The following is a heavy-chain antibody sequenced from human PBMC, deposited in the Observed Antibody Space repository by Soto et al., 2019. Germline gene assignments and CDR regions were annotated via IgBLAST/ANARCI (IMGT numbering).Heavy chain of an antibody. D-gene: IGHD6-13*01. J-gene: IGHJ5*02. V-gene: IGHV1-2*02. CDR1: GYTFTGYY. CDR2: INPNSGGT. CDR3: AREERGYSSSWYAGWFDP. Sequence: QVQLVQSGAEVKKPGASVKVSCKASGYTFTGYYMHWVRQAPGQGLEWMGWINPNSGGTNYAQKFQGRVTMTRDTSISTAYMERSRLRSDDTAVYYCAREERGYSSSWYAGWFDPWGQGTLVTVSS.